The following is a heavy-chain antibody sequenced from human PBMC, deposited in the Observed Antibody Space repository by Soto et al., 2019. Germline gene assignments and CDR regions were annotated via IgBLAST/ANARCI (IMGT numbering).Heavy chain of an antibody. CDR1: GDSISSSFW. Sequence: SETLSLTCAVSGDSISSSFWWSWVRQPPGKGLEWIGEIYHTESTVYNPSLKSRVTISVDKSKNQFSLNLDSVTAADTAVYYCARYDFVTFYYWGRGILVSVSS. D-gene: IGHD2-21*02. CDR3: ARYDFVTFYY. J-gene: IGHJ4*02. CDR2: IYHTEST. V-gene: IGHV4-4*02.